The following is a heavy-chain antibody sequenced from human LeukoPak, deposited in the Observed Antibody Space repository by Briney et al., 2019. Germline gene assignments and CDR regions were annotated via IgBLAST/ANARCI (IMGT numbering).Heavy chain of an antibody. CDR1: GFTFRNFW. CDR2: IKDDGSDK. D-gene: IGHD3-22*01. Sequence: GGSLRLSCGASGFTFRNFWMNWVRQAPGKGLEWVANIKDDGSDKYYVDSVKGRFSISKDNAKNSLYLQMNSLRAEDTALYYCAKDLRGYYDSSGKDSAFDIWGQGTMVTVSS. V-gene: IGHV3-7*03. J-gene: IGHJ3*02. CDR3: AKDLRGYYDSSGKDSAFDI.